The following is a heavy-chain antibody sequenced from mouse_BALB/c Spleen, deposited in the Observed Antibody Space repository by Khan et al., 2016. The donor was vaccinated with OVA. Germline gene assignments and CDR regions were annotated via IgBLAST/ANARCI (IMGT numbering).Heavy chain of an antibody. CDR1: GYSFTSYW. CDR2: IDPSDSET. J-gene: IGHJ4*01. V-gene: IGHV1S126*01. CDR3: ARSGVVAPYAMDY. Sequence: QVQLKQSGPQLVRPGASVKISCKASGYSFTSYWMHWVKQRPGHGLEWIGMIDPSDSETRLNQKFKDKATLTVDKSSSTAYMQLSSPTSEDSAVYYCARSGVVAPYAMDYWGQGTSVTVSS. D-gene: IGHD1-1*01.